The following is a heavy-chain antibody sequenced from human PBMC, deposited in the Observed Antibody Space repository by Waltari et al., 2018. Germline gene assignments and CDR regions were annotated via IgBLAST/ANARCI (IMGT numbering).Heavy chain of an antibody. J-gene: IGHJ4*02. Sequence: QVQLVQSGAEVKKPGASVKVSCKASGYTFTCYYMHWVRTSPGQGLEWMGRINPNSGGTNYAQKFQGRVTMTRDTSISTAYMELSRLRSDDTAVYYCARSLDIVATIPTDYWGQGTLVTVSS. CDR3: ARSLDIVATIPTDY. D-gene: IGHD5-12*01. CDR1: GYTFTCYY. V-gene: IGHV1-2*06. CDR2: INPNSGGT.